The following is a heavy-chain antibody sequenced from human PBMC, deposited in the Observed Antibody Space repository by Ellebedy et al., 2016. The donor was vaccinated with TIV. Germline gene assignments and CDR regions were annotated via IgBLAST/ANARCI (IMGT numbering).Heavy chain of an antibody. CDR2: LSNDGNDE. CDR1: GFTFHSYA. V-gene: IGHV3-30*09. CDR3: ARPQNRFGFLYYFDF. J-gene: IGHJ4*02. Sequence: GGSLRLSCATSGFTFHSYAMHWVRQAPGKGLEWVAVLSNDGNDEYYADSVKGRFAISRDNFNNTLYLQMNNLRSEDTAIYYCARPQNRFGFLYYFDFWGKGTLVTVSS. D-gene: IGHD5-18*01.